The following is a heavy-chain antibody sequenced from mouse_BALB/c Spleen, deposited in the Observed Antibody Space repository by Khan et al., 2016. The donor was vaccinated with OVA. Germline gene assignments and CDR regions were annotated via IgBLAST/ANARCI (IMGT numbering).Heavy chain of an antibody. Sequence: QVQLKESGPGLVAPSQSLSITCTVSGFSLTSYGVHWVRQPPGKGLEWLVVIWSDGKTTYNSTLKSRLSISKDNSKSQVFLKMNSLQTDDTAMYYCARNTHMLTTVMDYWGQRTSVTVSS. J-gene: IGHJ4*01. CDR2: IWSDGKT. CDR1: GFSLTSYG. V-gene: IGHV2-6*02. CDR3: ARNTHMLTTVMDY. D-gene: IGHD2-2*01.